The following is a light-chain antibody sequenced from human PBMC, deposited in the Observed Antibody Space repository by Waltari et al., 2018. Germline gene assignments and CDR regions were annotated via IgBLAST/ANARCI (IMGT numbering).Light chain of an antibody. CDR3: QSYDSSLSAVV. V-gene: IGLV1-40*01. CDR1: SSNIGAGYD. Sequence: QSVLTQPPSVSGAPGQRVTISCTGSSSNIGAGYDVHWYQPLPGTAPKLLISGNSNRPAGVPDRFSGSKSGTSASLAITGLQAEDEADYYCQSYDSSLSAVVFGGGTKLTVL. CDR2: GNS. J-gene: IGLJ2*01.